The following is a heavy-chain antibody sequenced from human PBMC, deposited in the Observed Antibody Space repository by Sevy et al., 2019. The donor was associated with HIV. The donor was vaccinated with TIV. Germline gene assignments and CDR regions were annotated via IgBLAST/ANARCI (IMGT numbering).Heavy chain of an antibody. V-gene: IGHV3-21*01. Sequence: GGSLRLSCAASGFTFSSYSMNWVRQAPGKGLEWVSSISSSSNYISYADSVKGRFTISRDNAKNSLYLQMNSLRAEDTAVYYCARDQREGDCSGGSCYSDAFDIWGQGTMVTVSS. CDR2: ISSSSNYI. CDR1: GFTFSSYS. J-gene: IGHJ3*02. D-gene: IGHD2-15*01. CDR3: ARDQREGDCSGGSCYSDAFDI.